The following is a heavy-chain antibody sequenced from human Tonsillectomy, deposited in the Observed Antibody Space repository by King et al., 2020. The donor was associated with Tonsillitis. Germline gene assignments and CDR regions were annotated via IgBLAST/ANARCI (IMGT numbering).Heavy chain of an antibody. CDR1: GFTFSNYG. V-gene: IGHV3-30*18. Sequence: VQLVESGGGVVQPGRSLRLSCAASGFTFSNYGMHWVRQAPGKGLEWVSVISHDGSNKYYADSVKGRFTISRDNSKNTLYLRMNSLRAEDTAVYYCAKGITMVRGVDEVFDYGGQGTLVTVSS. J-gene: IGHJ4*02. CDR3: AKGITMVRGVDEVFDY. D-gene: IGHD3-10*01. CDR2: ISHDGSNK.